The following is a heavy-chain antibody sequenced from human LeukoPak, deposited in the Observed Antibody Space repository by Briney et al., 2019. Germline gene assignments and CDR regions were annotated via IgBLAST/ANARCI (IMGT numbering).Heavy chain of an antibody. V-gene: IGHV4-59*08. D-gene: IGHD6-25*01. J-gene: IGHJ4*02. Sequence: SETLSLTCTVSGDSISALYWSWIRQPPGKGLEWIGNIYYSGSTNYNPSLKSRVTISADTSKNQFSLKLSSVTAADTAVYYCVRHSGWYFGYWGQGTLVTVSS. CDR1: GDSISALY. CDR3: VRHSGWYFGY. CDR2: IYYSGST.